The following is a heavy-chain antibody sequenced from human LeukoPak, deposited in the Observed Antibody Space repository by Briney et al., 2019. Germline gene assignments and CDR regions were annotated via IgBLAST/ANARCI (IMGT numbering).Heavy chain of an antibody. Sequence: SQTLSLTCTVSGGSISSGGYYWSWIRQHPGKGLEWIGYIYYSGSTYYNPSLKGRVTISVDTSKNQFSLKLSSVTAADTAVYYCARDLIERFGEFYYGMDVWGQGTTVTVSS. CDR2: IYYSGST. D-gene: IGHD3-10*01. CDR3: ARDLIERFGEFYYGMDV. CDR1: GGSISSGGYY. J-gene: IGHJ6*02. V-gene: IGHV4-31*03.